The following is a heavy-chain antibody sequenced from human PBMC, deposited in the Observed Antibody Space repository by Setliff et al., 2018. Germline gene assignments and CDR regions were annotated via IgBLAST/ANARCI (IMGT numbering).Heavy chain of an antibody. CDR3: ARGGTFRYFDY. CDR1: GFSIRSGGYY. CDR2: IYYSGRT. J-gene: IGHJ4*02. D-gene: IGHD1-1*01. Sequence: PSETLSLTCTVSGFSIRSGGYYWAWIRQYPGKGLEWIGNIYYSGRTYYNPTLKSRGTISVDTSKNQFSLSLRSVTAADTAVYYCARGGTFRYFDYWGQGTPVTVSS. V-gene: IGHV4-31*03.